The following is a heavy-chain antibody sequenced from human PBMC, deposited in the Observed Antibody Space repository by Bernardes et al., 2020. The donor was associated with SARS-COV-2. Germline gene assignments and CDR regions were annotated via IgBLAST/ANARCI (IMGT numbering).Heavy chain of an antibody. D-gene: IGHD6-13*01. CDR1: GFTFSSYW. Sequence: GGSLRLSCAASGFTFSSYWMSWVRQAPGKGLEWVANIKQDGSEKYYVDSVKGRFTISRDNAKNSLYLQMNSLRAEDTALYYCAKDYSEMVGSSWSFSFFDYWGKGTLVTVSS. V-gene: IGHV3-7*03. J-gene: IGHJ4*02. CDR2: IKQDGSEK. CDR3: AKDYSEMVGSSWSFSFFDY.